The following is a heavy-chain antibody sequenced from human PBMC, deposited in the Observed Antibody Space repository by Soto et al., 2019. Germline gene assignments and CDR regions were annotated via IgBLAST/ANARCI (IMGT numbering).Heavy chain of an antibody. D-gene: IGHD3-22*01. CDR2: INPDTDDT. CDR3: ARDYFDTSGLYGMEL. J-gene: IGHJ6*02. CDR1: GYTFIDYY. V-gene: IGHV1-2*02. Sequence: ASVKVSCKASGYTFIDYYMHCVRQAPGQGLEWMGWINPDTDDTHYAQKFQGRLIMTRDTSINTVYMELSRLISDDTAVYYCARDYFDTSGLYGMELWGQGTTVTVSS.